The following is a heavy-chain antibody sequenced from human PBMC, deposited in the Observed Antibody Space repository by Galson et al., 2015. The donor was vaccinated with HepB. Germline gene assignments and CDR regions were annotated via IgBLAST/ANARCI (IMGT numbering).Heavy chain of an antibody. J-gene: IGHJ6*02. D-gene: IGHD5-12*01. CDR3: ARDRSGYDDYYYYGMDV. V-gene: IGHV1-18*01. CDR2: ISAYNGNT. CDR1: GYTFTSYG. Sequence: SVKVSCKASGYTFTSYGISWVRQAPGQGLEWMGWISAYNGNTNYAQKLQGRVTMTTDTSTSTAYMELRSLRSDDTAVYYCARDRSGYDDYYYYGMDVWGQGTTVTVSS.